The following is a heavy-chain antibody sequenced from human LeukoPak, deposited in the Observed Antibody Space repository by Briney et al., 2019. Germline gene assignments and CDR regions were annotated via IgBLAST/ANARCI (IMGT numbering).Heavy chain of an antibody. D-gene: IGHD6-19*01. CDR2: ILGGGDRT. J-gene: IGHJ3*02. V-gene: IGHV3-23*01. CDR3: ARDLRRLAVAGRRDASDI. Sequence: PGGSLRLSCVGSGFPFDNYALNWVRQAPGRGLEWVSSILGGGDRTSHADSVKGRFTISRDNAKNSLYLQMNSLRAEDTAVYYCARDLRRLAVAGRRDASDIWGQGTMVTVSS. CDR1: GFPFDNYA.